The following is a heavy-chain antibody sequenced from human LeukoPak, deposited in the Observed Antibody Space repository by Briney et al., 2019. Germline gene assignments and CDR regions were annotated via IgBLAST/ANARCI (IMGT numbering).Heavy chain of an antibody. J-gene: IGHJ4*02. Sequence: ASVKVSCKASGGTFSSYAIGWVRQAPGQGLEWTGRIIPILGIANYAQKFQGRVTITADKSTSTAYMELSSLRSEDTAVYYCARTPLGSSVVRGFDYWGQGTLVTVSS. CDR3: ARTPLGSSVVRGFDY. CDR1: GGTFSSYA. V-gene: IGHV1-69*04. CDR2: IIPILGIA. D-gene: IGHD6-19*01.